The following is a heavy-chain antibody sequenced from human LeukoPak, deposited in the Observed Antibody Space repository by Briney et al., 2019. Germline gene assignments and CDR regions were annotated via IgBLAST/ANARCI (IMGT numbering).Heavy chain of an antibody. D-gene: IGHD4-17*01. CDR3: AKSSTTVTPYYFDY. CDR1: GFTFSSYA. V-gene: IGHV3-23*01. Sequence: GGSLRLSCAASGFTFSSYAMSWVRQAPGKGLEWVSAISGSGGSTYYADSVKGRVTISRDNSKNMLYLQMNSLTAGDTAVYHCAKSSTTVTPYYFDYWGQGTLVSVSS. CDR2: ISGSGGST. J-gene: IGHJ4*02.